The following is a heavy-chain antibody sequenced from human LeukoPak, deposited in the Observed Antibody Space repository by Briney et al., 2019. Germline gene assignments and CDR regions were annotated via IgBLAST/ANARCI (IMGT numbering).Heavy chain of an antibody. CDR3: TRDRGAYNLYDY. CDR2: IRSKAYGETA. D-gene: IGHD1-1*01. J-gene: IGHJ4*02. V-gene: IGHV3-49*03. CDR1: GFTFGDYA. Sequence: GSLRLSCTASGFTFGDYAMSWIRQAPGKGLEWEGFIRSKAYGETADYAASVKGRFTISRDDSKAIAYLQMNSLKTEDTAVYHCTRDRGAYNLYDYWGQGTLVTVSS.